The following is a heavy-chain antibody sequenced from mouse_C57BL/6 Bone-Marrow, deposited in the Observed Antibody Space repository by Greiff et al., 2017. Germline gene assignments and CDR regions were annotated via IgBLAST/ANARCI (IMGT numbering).Heavy chain of an antibody. D-gene: IGHD1-1*01. CDR3: TRYYGSPYWYFDV. Sequence: VQLKQSGAELVRPGASVKLSCTASGFNIKDDYMHWVKQRPEQGLEWIGWIDPENGDTEYASKFQGKATITADTSSNTAYLQLSSLTSEDTAVYYCTRYYGSPYWYFDVWGTGTTVTVSS. CDR1: GFNIKDDY. V-gene: IGHV14-4*01. CDR2: IDPENGDT. J-gene: IGHJ1*03.